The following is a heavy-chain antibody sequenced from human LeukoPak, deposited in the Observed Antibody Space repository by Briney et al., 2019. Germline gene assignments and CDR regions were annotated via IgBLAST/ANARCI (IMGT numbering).Heavy chain of an antibody. J-gene: IGHJ4*02. V-gene: IGHV4-30-4*08. CDR2: IYYSGST. D-gene: IGHD2-2*01. CDR1: GGSISGYY. Sequence: SETLSLTCTVSGGSISGYYWSWIRRPPGKGLEWIGYIYYSGSTYYNPSLKSRVTISVDTSKNQFSLKLSSVTAADTAVYYCARVFRYCSSTSCYDYWGQGTLVTVSS. CDR3: ARVFRYCSSTSCYDY.